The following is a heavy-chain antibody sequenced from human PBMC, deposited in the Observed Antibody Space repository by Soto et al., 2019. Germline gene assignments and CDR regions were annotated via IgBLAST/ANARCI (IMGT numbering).Heavy chain of an antibody. CDR1: GYPFTSYA. V-gene: IGHV1-3*01. CDR3: ARTEASVRGVIIRFFDF. CDR2: INAGSGNT. J-gene: IGHJ4*02. D-gene: IGHD3-10*01. Sequence: ASVKVSCKASGYPFTSYAMHWVRQAPGQRLEWMGWINAGSGNTKYSQKFQGRVTITRDTSASTAYMELSSLRSEDTAVYYCARTEASVRGVIIRFFDFWRQGSLVTVSS.